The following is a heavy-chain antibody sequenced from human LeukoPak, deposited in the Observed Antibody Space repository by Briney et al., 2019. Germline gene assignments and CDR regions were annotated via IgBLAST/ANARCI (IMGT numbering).Heavy chain of an antibody. V-gene: IGHV4-31*03. CDR1: GGSISSGGYY. D-gene: IGHD3-22*01. CDR2: IYYSGST. Sequence: TSETLSLTCTVSGGSISSGGYYWSWIRQHPGKGLEWIGYIYYSGSTYYNPSLKSRVTISVDTSKNQFSLKLSSVTAADTAVYYCASLYYHDSSGYWVLDAFDIWGQGTMVTVSS. J-gene: IGHJ3*02. CDR3: ASLYYHDSSGYWVLDAFDI.